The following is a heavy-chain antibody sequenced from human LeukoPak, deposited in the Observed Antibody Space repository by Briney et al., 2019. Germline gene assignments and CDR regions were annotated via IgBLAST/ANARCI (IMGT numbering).Heavy chain of an antibody. CDR1: GFSSSNYI. V-gene: IGHV3-30-3*01. CDR3: ARELAGEALDV. Sequence: GRSLRLSCAASGFSSSNYIMHWVRQAPGKGLEWVAVTEYSGTNKYYADSMKGRFTISRDNSKNTLFLQMISLRPEDTAIYYCARELAGEALDVWGQGTMVTVSS. J-gene: IGHJ3*01. D-gene: IGHD3-10*01. CDR2: TEYSGTNK.